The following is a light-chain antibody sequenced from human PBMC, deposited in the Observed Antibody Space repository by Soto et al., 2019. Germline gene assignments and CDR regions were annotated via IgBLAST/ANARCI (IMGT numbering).Light chain of an antibody. CDR1: SSNIGNNF. Sequence: QSVLTQPPSVSAAPGQKVTISCSGSSSNIGNNFVSWYQQLPGTAPKLLIYDNNKRPSGIPDRFSGSKSGRSATLGITGLQTGDEADYYCETWDNSLSAYVVFGGGTELTVL. J-gene: IGLJ2*01. CDR3: ETWDNSLSAYVV. V-gene: IGLV1-51*01. CDR2: DNN.